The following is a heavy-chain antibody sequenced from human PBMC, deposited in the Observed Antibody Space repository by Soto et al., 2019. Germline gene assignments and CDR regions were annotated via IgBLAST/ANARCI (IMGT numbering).Heavy chain of an antibody. CDR3: ARMDGNSADYYYGMDV. Sequence: SETLSLTCTVSGDSITSSSFCWGWIPQPPGKGLEWIGTICYSGSTYYNPSLHSRVTMSVDTSKNQFSLKLSSVTAADTGVYYCARMDGNSADYYYGMDVWGRGTTVTVSS. V-gene: IGHV4-39*01. D-gene: IGHD6-19*01. CDR2: ICYSGST. CDR1: GDSITSSSFC. J-gene: IGHJ6*02.